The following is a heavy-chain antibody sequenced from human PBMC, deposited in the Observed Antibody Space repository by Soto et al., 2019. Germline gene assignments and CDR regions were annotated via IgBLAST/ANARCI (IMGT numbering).Heavy chain of an antibody. J-gene: IGHJ4*02. Sequence: EVQLVESGGGLVQPGGSLRLSCAASGFTFSDYSMNWVRQAPGKGLEWVSYIRSSGNTIYYADSVRGRFTISRDSAENSLYLQMNSLRVEDTAVYYCAREGSSRSYYYDYWGQRTLVTVSS. D-gene: IGHD6-13*01. CDR2: IRSSGNTI. V-gene: IGHV3-48*01. CDR3: AREGSSRSYYYDY. CDR1: GFTFSDYS.